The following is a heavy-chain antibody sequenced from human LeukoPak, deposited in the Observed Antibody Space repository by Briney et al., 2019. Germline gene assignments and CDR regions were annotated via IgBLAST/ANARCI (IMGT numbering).Heavy chain of an antibody. D-gene: IGHD3-22*01. Sequence: GRSRRPSSAAYGFTFSNYAMQWVRQAPGKVLEWVSSISTSASYIYYADSVKGRFTISRDNAKNSLYLQMNGLRAEDTAVYYCAREEYDTSESDYWGQGTLVTVSS. CDR1: GFTFSNYA. CDR2: ISTSASYI. CDR3: AREEYDTSESDY. V-gene: IGHV3-21*01. J-gene: IGHJ4*02.